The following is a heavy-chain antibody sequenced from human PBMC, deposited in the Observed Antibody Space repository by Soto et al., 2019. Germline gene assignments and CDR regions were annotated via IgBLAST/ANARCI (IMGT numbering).Heavy chain of an antibody. CDR3: TRLETDS. CDR1: GYTFTTYT. CDR2: INGGKGNT. Sequence: ASVKVSCKASGYTFTTYTMHWVRQAPGQRLEWMGWINGGKGNTKYSQKFQGRVTFTRDTFASTAYMELSSLRSEDTAVYYCTRLETDSWGQGTLVTVSS. V-gene: IGHV1-3*01. J-gene: IGHJ4*02.